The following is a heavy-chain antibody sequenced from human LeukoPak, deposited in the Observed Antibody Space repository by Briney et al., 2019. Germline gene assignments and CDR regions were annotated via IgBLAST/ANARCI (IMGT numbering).Heavy chain of an antibody. V-gene: IGHV4-39*01. D-gene: IGHD4-17*01. CDR1: GGSISSSSYY. J-gene: IGHJ6*04. Sequence: SETLSLTCTVSGGSISSSSYYWGWIRQPPGKGLEWIGSIYYSGSTYYNPSLKSRVTISVDTSKNQFSLKLSSVTAADTAVYYCARTYGDYVAPWDVWGKGTTVTVSS. CDR2: IYYSGST. CDR3: ARTYGDYVAPWDV.